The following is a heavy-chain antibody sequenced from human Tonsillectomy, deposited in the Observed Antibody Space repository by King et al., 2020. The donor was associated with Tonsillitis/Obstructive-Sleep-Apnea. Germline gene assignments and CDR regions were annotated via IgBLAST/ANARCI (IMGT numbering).Heavy chain of an antibody. J-gene: IGHJ4*02. CDR2: INHSGST. D-gene: IGHD3-22*01. CDR1: GESFSGYY. V-gene: IGHV4-34*01. CDR3: AREYFYHNSGYYDY. Sequence: VQLQQWGAGLLKPSETLSLTCAVYGESFSGYYWSWIRQPPGKGLEWIGEINHSGSTNYNPSLKSRVTISLDTSKNQFSLNLNSVTAADTAIYYCAREYFYHNSGYYDYWGQGTLVTVSS.